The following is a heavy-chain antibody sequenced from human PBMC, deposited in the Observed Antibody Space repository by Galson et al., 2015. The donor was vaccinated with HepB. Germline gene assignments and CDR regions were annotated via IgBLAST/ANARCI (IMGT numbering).Heavy chain of an antibody. Sequence: SLRLSCAASGFTFDDYGMSWVRQAPGKGLEWVSGINWNGGSTGYADSVKGRFTISRDNAKNSLYLQMNSPRAEDTALYYCARRFVWGLYYFDYWGQGTLVTVSS. CDR1: GFTFDDYG. V-gene: IGHV3-20*04. CDR3: ARRFVWGLYYFDY. CDR2: INWNGGST. D-gene: IGHD1-26*01. J-gene: IGHJ4*02.